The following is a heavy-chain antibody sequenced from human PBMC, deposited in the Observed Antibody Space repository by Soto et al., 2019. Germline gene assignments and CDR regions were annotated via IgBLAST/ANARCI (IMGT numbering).Heavy chain of an antibody. D-gene: IGHD1-7*01. CDR2: ISYDGSNK. V-gene: IGHV3-30-3*01. CDR1: GFTFSSYA. CDR3: ARGRYNWNYRHYDYYGMDV. J-gene: IGHJ6*02. Sequence: GGSLRLSCAASGFTFSSYAMHWVRQAPGKGLEWVAVISYDGSNKYYADSVKGRFTISRDNSKNTLYLQMNSLRAEDTAVYYCARGRYNWNYRHYDYYGMDVWGQGTTVTSP.